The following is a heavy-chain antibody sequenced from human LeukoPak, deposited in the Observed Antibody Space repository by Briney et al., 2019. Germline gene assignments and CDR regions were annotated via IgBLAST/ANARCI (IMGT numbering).Heavy chain of an antibody. V-gene: IGHV5-51*01. Sequence: GESLKISCKGSGYSFTSHWIAWVRQMPGKGLEWMGIIYPGDSDTRYSPSFQGQVTISADKSISTAYLQWNSLKASDTAMYHCARHAVIDDYNRHNDYGGQGPLVPVPS. J-gene: IGHJ4*02. CDR1: GYSFTSHW. CDR3: ARHAVIDDYNRHNDY. CDR2: IYPGDSDT. D-gene: IGHD5-24*01.